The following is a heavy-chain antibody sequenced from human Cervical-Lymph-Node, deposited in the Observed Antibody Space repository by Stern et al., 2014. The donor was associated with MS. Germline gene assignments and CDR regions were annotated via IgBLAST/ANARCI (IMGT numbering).Heavy chain of an antibody. CDR2: IFHRGST. D-gene: IGHD1-1*01. CDR1: GESINNNNYH. V-gene: IGHV4-39*01. CDR3: ARRRLADEHFPH. J-gene: IGHJ1*01. Sequence: QLQLQESGPGLMKPSETLSLTCTVSGESINNNNYHWAWIRQPPGKGLEWIGSIFHRGSTYYNPSLKSRVTISVDTSKNQVSLKRRSFTAADTSDYCARRRLADEHFPHWGQGTLVTVSS.